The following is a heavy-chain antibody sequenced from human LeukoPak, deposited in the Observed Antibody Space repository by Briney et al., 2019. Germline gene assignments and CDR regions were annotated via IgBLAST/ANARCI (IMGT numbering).Heavy chain of an antibody. D-gene: IGHD3-9*01. CDR3: ARVPTYYDILTGYGAFDI. CDR2: ISGYNGNT. Sequence: ASVKVSCKTSGYIFSNYAISWVRQAPGQGLEWMGWISGYNGNTNSVQKFQGRVTMTRDTSISTAYMELSRLRSDDTAVYYCARVPTYYDILTGYGAFDIWGQGTMVTVSS. J-gene: IGHJ3*02. V-gene: IGHV1-18*01. CDR1: GYIFSNYA.